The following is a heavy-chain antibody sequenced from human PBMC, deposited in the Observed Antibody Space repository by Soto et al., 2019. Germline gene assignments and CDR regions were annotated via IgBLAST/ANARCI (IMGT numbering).Heavy chain of an antibody. CDR3: VKDIVRKSIDFLTGYWGY. CDR2: SNWNSNNV. D-gene: IGHD3-9*01. V-gene: IGHV3-9*01. Sequence: EVQLVESGGGLVQPGRSLRLCCAASGFTFDDYAIHWVRKAPGKGLEWVSGSNWNSNNVGYADSVKGRFTISRDNAKNSLFLQMNSLRAEDTALYYCVKDIVRKSIDFLTGYWGYWGQGTLVTVSS. J-gene: IGHJ4*02. CDR1: GFTFDDYA.